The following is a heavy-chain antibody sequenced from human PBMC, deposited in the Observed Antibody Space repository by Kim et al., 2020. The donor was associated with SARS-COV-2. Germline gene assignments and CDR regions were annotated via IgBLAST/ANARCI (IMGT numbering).Heavy chain of an antibody. CDR1: GGSISSGGYY. V-gene: IGHV4-31*03. CDR2: IYYSGST. Sequence: SETLSLTCTVSGGSISSGGYYWSWIRQHPGKGLEWIGYIYYSGSTYYNPSLKSRVTISVDTSKNQFSLKLSSVTAADTAVYYCARDRVGRYCSSTSCQNNWFDPWGPGTLVTVSS. D-gene: IGHD2-2*01. J-gene: IGHJ5*02. CDR3: ARDRVGRYCSSTSCQNNWFDP.